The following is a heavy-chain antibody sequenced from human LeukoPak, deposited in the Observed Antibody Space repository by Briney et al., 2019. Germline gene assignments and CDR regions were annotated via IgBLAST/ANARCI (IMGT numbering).Heavy chain of an antibody. J-gene: IGHJ4*02. CDR1: GGSFSGYY. CDR3: ARGSRGYSYGYHRD. V-gene: IGHV4-34*01. Sequence: PSETLSLTCGVYGGSFSGYYWSWIRQTPGKGLEWIGEINHRRSTNYSPSFKTRATMSVDTSKNQISLMLNSVTAADTAVYYCARGSRGYSYGYHRDWGQGTLVTVSS. D-gene: IGHD5-18*01. CDR2: INHRRST.